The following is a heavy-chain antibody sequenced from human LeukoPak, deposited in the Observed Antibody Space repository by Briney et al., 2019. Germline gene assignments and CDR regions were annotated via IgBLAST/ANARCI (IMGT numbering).Heavy chain of an antibody. Sequence: GASVKVSCKTSGYTFTSSHAHWVRQAPGQGLEWMGLVNCGDGYTNYAQKLQGRVNVTADTSTSTLYMDLTSLTTEDTAIYYCARDRGGSYSIDYWGQGTLVTVSS. CDR2: VNCGDGYT. CDR3: ARDRGGSYSIDY. D-gene: IGHD1-26*01. CDR1: GYTFTSSH. J-gene: IGHJ4*02. V-gene: IGHV1-46*01.